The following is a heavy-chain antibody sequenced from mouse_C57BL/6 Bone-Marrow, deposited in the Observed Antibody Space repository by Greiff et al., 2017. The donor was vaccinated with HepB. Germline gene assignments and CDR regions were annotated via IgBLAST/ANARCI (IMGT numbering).Heavy chain of an antibody. CDR3: ARNSDSYAMDY. CDR1: GFSLTSYG. J-gene: IGHJ4*01. V-gene: IGHV2-2*01. CDR2: IWGGGST. Sequence: VQLQQSGPGLVQPSQSLSITCTVSGFSLTSYGVHWVRQSPGKGLEWLGVIWGGGSTDYNAAFISRLSISKDNSKRQVFFKMNSLQADDTAIYYCARNSDSYAMDYWGQGTSVTVSS.